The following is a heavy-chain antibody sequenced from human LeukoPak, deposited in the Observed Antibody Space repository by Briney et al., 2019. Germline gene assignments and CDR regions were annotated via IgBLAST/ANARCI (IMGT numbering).Heavy chain of an antibody. V-gene: IGHV3-23*01. CDR3: AKDQMSSWSPREFDY. D-gene: IGHD6-13*01. CDR1: GFTFSSYA. CDR2: ISGSGGST. J-gene: IGHJ4*02. Sequence: QAGGSLRLSCAASGFTFSSYAMSWVRQASGKGLEWVSAISGSGGSTYYADSVKGRFTISRDNSKNTLYLQMNSLRAEDTAVYYCAKDQMSSWSPREFDYWGQGTLVTVSS.